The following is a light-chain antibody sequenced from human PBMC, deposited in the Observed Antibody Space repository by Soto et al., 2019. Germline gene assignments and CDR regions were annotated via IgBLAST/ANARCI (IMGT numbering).Light chain of an antibody. CDR2: DTS. J-gene: IGKJ1*01. CDR1: QSVGSY. Sequence: TQSAATLSSSLGQRATLSCRASQSVGSYLAWFQQTPGQTPRLLIYDTSNRATGIPARFSGSGSVTDFTLTISSLETEDFAVYYCQQRSDWPPTFGQGTKV. CDR3: QQRSDWPPT. V-gene: IGKV3-11*01.